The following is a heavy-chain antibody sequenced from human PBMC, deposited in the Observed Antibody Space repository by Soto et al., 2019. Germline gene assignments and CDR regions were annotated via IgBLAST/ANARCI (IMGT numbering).Heavy chain of an antibody. CDR1: GYTFTSYY. V-gene: IGHV1-46*03. Sequence: ASVKVSCKASGYTFTSYYMHWVRQAPGQGLEWMGIINPSGGSTSYAQKFQGRVTMTRDTSTSTVYMELSSLRSEDTAVYYCARDRAVTEYYYYYYYMDVRGKGTTVTVSS. D-gene: IGHD4-4*01. J-gene: IGHJ6*03. CDR3: ARDRAVTEYYYYYYYMDV. CDR2: INPSGGST.